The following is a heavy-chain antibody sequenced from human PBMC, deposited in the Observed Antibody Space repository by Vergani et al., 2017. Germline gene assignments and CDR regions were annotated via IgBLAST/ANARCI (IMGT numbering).Heavy chain of an antibody. J-gene: IGHJ4*02. Sequence: EVQLVESGGGLVQPGRSLRLSCAASGFTFDDYAMHWVRQAPGKGLEWVSGISWNSGSIGYADSVKGRFTISRDNAKNSLYLQMNSLRAEDTAVYYCAREGVGAARPFDYWGQGTLVTVSS. CDR1: GFTFDDYA. D-gene: IGHD6-6*01. V-gene: IGHV3-9*01. CDR3: AREGVGAARPFDY. CDR2: ISWNSGSI.